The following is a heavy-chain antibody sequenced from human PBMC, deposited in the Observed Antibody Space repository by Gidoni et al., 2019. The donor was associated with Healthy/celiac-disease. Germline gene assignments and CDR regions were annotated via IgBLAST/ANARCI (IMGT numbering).Heavy chain of an antibody. CDR2: INAGNGNT. Sequence: QVQLVQSGAEVKKPGASVKVSCQASGYTFTSYAMHWVRQAPGQRLEWMGWINAGNGNTKYSQKFQGRVTITRDTSASTAYMELSSLRSEDTAVYYCARDGYSSTYFDYWGQGTLVTVSS. V-gene: IGHV1-3*01. D-gene: IGHD6-13*01. J-gene: IGHJ4*02. CDR3: ARDGYSSTYFDY. CDR1: GYTFTSYA.